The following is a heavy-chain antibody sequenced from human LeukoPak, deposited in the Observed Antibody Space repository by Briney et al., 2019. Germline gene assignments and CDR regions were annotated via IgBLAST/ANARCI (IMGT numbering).Heavy chain of an antibody. Sequence: GGSLRLSCAASGLTFNSYSMNWVRQAPGKGLEWVSTISGSGAGTYYADSVKGRFTISRDNSKNTLYLQMNSLRVEDTAVYYCAKHHRMAARLVYFDYWGQGTLVTVSS. V-gene: IGHV3-23*01. CDR1: GLTFNSYS. CDR2: ISGSGAGT. CDR3: AKHHRMAARLVYFDY. D-gene: IGHD6-6*01. J-gene: IGHJ4*02.